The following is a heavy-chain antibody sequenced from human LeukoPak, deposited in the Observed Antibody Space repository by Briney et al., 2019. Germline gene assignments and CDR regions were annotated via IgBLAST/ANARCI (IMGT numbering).Heavy chain of an antibody. CDR2: INPNSGGT. Sequence: ASVKVSCKASGYIFTAYYIHWVRQAPGQGLEWMGWINPNSGGTSYAQLFQGRVTMTRDTSTSTVYMELSSLRSEDTAVYYCARRVGYAFDIWGQGTMVTVAS. D-gene: IGHD2-15*01. V-gene: IGHV1-2*02. CDR1: GYIFTAYY. CDR3: ARRVGYAFDI. J-gene: IGHJ3*02.